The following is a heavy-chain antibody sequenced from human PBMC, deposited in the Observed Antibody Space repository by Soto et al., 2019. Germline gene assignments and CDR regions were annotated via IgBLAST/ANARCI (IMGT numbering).Heavy chain of an antibody. Sequence: SETLSLTCTVSGGSISSSSYYWGWIRQPPGKGLEWIGSIYYSGSTYYNPSLSSRVTISVDTSKNQFSLKLSSVTAADTAVYYCARRRVTRENWFDPWGQGTLVTVSS. D-gene: IGHD3-9*01. J-gene: IGHJ5*02. CDR2: IYYSGST. CDR1: GGSISSSSYY. V-gene: IGHV4-39*01. CDR3: ARRRVTRENWFDP.